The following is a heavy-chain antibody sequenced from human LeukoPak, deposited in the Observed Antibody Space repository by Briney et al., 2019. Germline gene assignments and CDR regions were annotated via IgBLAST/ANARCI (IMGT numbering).Heavy chain of an antibody. J-gene: IGHJ4*02. Sequence: PRGSLRLSCVGSGFTFSTYEMTWVRQAPGKGLEWVSYISSSGGTIYYADSVKGRFTISRDNAKNSLYLQMNSLRAEDTAVYYCAREGGVNYYDLDYFDYWGQGTLITVSS. CDR2: ISSSGGTI. CDR1: GFTFSTYE. CDR3: AREGGVNYYDLDYFDY. V-gene: IGHV3-48*03. D-gene: IGHD3-22*01.